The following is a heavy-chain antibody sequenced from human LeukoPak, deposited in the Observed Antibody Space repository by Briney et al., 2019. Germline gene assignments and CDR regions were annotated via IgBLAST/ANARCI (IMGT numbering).Heavy chain of an antibody. CDR2: IYYSGSA. D-gene: IGHD2-2*01. CDR3: ARQGRYQLLFDVDS. V-gene: IGHV4-39*01. Sequence: SETLSLTCTVSGDSISNDNYYWGWIRQPPGKGLEWIGSIYYSGSAYYNLSLNTRVTISVDTSKNQFSLKVRSMTAADTAVYYCARQGRYQLLFDVDSWGQGTLVTVSS. CDR1: GDSISNDNYY. J-gene: IGHJ4*02.